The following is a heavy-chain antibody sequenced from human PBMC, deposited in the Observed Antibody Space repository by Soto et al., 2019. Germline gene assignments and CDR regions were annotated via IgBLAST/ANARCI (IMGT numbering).Heavy chain of an antibody. Sequence: QVQLVESGGGVVQPGRSLRLSCAASGFTFSNYAMHWVRQAPGKGLEWVAVISYDGNNKYSADSVKGRFSISRDNSRNTIYLQMNSLRAEATAVYYCAKGRESVVTATPPSDYWGQGTLVTVSS. CDR2: ISYDGNNK. J-gene: IGHJ4*02. CDR1: GFTFSNYA. V-gene: IGHV3-30*18. D-gene: IGHD2-21*02. CDR3: AKGRESVVTATPPSDY.